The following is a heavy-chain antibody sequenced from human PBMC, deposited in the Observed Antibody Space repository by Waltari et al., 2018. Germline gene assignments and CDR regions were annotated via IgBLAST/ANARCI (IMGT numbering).Heavy chain of an antibody. CDR2: TDTHGIRT. Sequence: EVQLVESGGGLIQPGGSLRLSCAASQFTFRTNWMHWVRQVPGKGLVWVARTDTHGIRTDYADSVKGRFTISRDNAKNTLYLQMNSLRVEDTALYYCARDLGGSGSDWGQGTMVTVSS. CDR3: ARDLGGSGSD. CDR1: QFTFRTNW. V-gene: IGHV3-74*01. D-gene: IGHD1-26*01. J-gene: IGHJ4*02.